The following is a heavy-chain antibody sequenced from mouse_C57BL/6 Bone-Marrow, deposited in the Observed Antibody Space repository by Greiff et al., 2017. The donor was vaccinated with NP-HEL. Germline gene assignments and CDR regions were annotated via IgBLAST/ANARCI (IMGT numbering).Heavy chain of an antibody. CDR3: AKNKRLGRQGFAY. D-gene: IGHD4-1*01. Sequence: QVQLQQSGPGLAQPSQSLSITCTVSGFSLTSYGVHWVRQSPGKGLEWLGVIWRGGSTDYNAAFMSRLSITKDNSKSQVFFKMNSLQADDTAIYYCAKNKRLGRQGFAYWGQGTLVTVSA. V-gene: IGHV2-5*01. CDR1: GFSLTSYG. J-gene: IGHJ3*01. CDR2: IWRGGST.